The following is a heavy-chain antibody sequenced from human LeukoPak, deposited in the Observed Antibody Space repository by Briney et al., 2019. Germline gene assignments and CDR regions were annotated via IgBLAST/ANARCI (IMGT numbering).Heavy chain of an antibody. Sequence: PSQTLSLTCTVSGGSISSGDYYWIWIRQPPGKGLECIGYCYYSGSTYCNPSLKSRVTISVDTSKNQFSLKLSSVTAADTAVYYCARSTHSGYDPLGYWGQGTLVTVSS. CDR1: GGSISSGDYY. CDR3: ARSTHSGYDPLGY. D-gene: IGHD5-12*01. CDR2: CYYSGST. J-gene: IGHJ4*02. V-gene: IGHV4-30-4*01.